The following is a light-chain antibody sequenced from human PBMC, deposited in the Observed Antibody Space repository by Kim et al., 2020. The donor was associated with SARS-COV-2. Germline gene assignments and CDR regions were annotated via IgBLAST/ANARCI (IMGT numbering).Light chain of an antibody. V-gene: IGKV3-20*01. CDR1: QNLGSTY. Sequence: IVLTQSPGTLSLSPGERATLSCRASQNLGSTYLAWYQQKPGQTPRLLIYAASSRAPGIPDRFIGSGSGTDFTLTISRLESEDSAVYYCQEYASTFGGGTKVDIK. CDR3: QEYAST. CDR2: AAS. J-gene: IGKJ4*01.